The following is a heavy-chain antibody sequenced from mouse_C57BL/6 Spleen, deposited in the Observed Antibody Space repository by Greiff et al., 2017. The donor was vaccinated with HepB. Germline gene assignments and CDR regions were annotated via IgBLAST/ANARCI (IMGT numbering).Heavy chain of an antibody. CDR3: TITHYYGSIRYFDV. CDR1: GYTFTDYE. CDR2: IDPETGGT. D-gene: IGHD1-1*01. J-gene: IGHJ1*03. Sequence: QVQLQQSGAELVRPGASVTLSCKASGYTFTDYEMHWVKQTPVHGLEWIGAIDPETGGTAYNQKFKGKAILTADKSSSTAYMELRSLTSEDSAVYYCTITHYYGSIRYFDVWGTGTTVTVSS. V-gene: IGHV1-15*01.